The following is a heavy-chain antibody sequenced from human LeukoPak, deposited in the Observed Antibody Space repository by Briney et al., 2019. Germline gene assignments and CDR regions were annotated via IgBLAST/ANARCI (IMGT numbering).Heavy chain of an antibody. CDR2: IYHSGST. CDR1: GGSISSGGYS. J-gene: IGHJ3*02. Sequence: SETLSLTCGVSGGSISSGGYSWSWIRQPPGKGLEWIGYIYHSGSTHYNPSLKSRLTMSVDRPKNQLSLKLTSVTAADTAVYYCARAGYYYDSNDAFDIWGQGALVTVSS. D-gene: IGHD3-22*01. V-gene: IGHV4-30-2*01. CDR3: ARAGYYYDSNDAFDI.